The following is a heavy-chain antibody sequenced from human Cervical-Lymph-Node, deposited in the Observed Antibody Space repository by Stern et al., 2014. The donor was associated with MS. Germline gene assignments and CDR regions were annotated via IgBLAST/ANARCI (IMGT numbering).Heavy chain of an antibody. D-gene: IGHD6-13*01. CDR1: GGTFSKFP. J-gene: IGHJ5*02. CDR3: ALSSETSDRWYSLGYDL. Sequence: VQLVESGAEVTKPGFSVQVSCKASGGTFSKFPSSWVRQAPGQGLEWMGGIFPGFGTPTYAQEFRGRVTITADVSTSTVYMELSSLRSDDTAVYYCALSSETSDRWYSLGYDLWGQGTLVTVSS. V-gene: IGHV1-69*01. CDR2: IFPGFGTP.